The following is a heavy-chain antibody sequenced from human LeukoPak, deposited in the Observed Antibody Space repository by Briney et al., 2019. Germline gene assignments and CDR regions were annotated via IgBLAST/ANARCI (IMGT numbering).Heavy chain of an antibody. Sequence: SETLSLTCAVYGGSLRGYYWSWVRQPPEKGLEWIGETNHRGNTDCNPSLKSRVTMSVDTSKNQFSLKLDSVTAADTAVYYCARFSNNHGVKFDYWGQGTLVTVSS. CDR2: TNHRGNT. D-gene: IGHD4-17*01. CDR3: ARFSNNHGVKFDY. CDR1: GGSLRGYY. V-gene: IGHV4-34*01. J-gene: IGHJ4*02.